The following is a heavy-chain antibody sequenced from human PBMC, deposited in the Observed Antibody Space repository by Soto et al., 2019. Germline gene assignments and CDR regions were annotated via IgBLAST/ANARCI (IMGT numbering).Heavy chain of an antibody. CDR1: GGSISSYY. D-gene: IGHD6-19*01. V-gene: IGHV4-4*07. CDR3: AREGWQWLGTGSNWFDP. CDR2: IYTSGST. J-gene: IGHJ5*02. Sequence: QVQLQESGPGLVKPSETLSLTCTVSGGSISSYYWSWIRQPAGKGLEWIGRIYTSGSTNYNPSLKSRVAMSVDTSKNQFSLKLSSVTAADTAVYYCAREGWQWLGTGSNWFDPWGQGTLVTVSS.